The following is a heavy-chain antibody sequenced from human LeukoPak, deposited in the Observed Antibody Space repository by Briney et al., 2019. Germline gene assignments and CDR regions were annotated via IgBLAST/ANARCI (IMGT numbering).Heavy chain of an antibody. V-gene: IGHV3-21*01. CDR3: ARDLEVEGIGPTL. CDR1: GFTFSDYF. D-gene: IGHD2-15*01. CDR2: ISRSSSYI. J-gene: IGHJ4*02. Sequence: GGSLRLSCAASGFTFSDYFMNWVRQAPGKGLEWVSSISRSSSYIYYADSKKGRFTISRDNAKNSLYLQMNSLRAEDTAVYYCARDLEVEGIGPTLWGQGTLVTVSS.